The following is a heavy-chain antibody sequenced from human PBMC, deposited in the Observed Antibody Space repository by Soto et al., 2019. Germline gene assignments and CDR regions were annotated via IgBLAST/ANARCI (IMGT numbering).Heavy chain of an antibody. D-gene: IGHD5-12*01. Sequence: QLVQSGAEVKKAGASVKVSCKTSGPTFIAYYIHWVRQAPGQGLEWMGWIDPKTGGTTYEQKFLGSVTMTRDTSINTAYMELNRLTSDDTALYFCARVSVDVPEWGQGTLITVSS. CDR2: IDPKTGGT. CDR1: GPTFIAYY. CDR3: ARVSVDVPE. J-gene: IGHJ4*02. V-gene: IGHV1-2*02.